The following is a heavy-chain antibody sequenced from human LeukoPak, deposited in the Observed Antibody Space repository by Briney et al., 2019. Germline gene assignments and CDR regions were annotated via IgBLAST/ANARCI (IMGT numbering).Heavy chain of an antibody. CDR3: ARGGRKDGYNSSLRPGIDY. V-gene: IGHV4-34*01. Sequence: SETLSLTCAVYGGSFSGYYWSWIRQPPGKGLEWIGEINHSGSTNYNPSLKSRVTISVDTSKNQFSLKLSSVTAADTAVYYCARGGRKDGYNSSLRPGIDYWGQGTLVTVSS. CDR1: GGSFSGYY. D-gene: IGHD5-24*01. J-gene: IGHJ4*02. CDR2: INHSGST.